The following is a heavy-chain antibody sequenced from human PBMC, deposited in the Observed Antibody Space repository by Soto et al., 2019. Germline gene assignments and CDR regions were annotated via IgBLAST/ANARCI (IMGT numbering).Heavy chain of an antibody. J-gene: IGHJ6*04. CDR1: GFTFSSYA. CDR3: AKPKFRGVVVNV. V-gene: IGHV3-23*01. CDR2: ISNSGDT. Sequence: VQLLESGGALVQPGGSLRLSCAASGFTFSSYAMYWARQAPGKGLEWVSTISNSGDTYYADSVEGRFTISRDKSKDTVFLQMNSLRAEDTAVYYCAKPKFRGVVVNVWGEGTTVTVSS. D-gene: IGHD3-10*01.